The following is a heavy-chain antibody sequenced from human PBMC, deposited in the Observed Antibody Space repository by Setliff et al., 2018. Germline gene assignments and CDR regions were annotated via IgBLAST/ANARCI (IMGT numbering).Heavy chain of an antibody. Sequence: PSETLSLTCTVSGGSFSGYYWNWIRQPPGKGLEWIGEINRRGSSKYNPSLKSRVTISVDTSKNQFSLKLSSVTAADTAVYYCARARYCSGGRCYWTWLDSWAQGTLVTVSS. CDR1: GGSFSGYY. CDR3: ARARYCSGGRCYWTWLDS. V-gene: IGHV4-34*01. D-gene: IGHD2-15*01. CDR2: INRRGSS. J-gene: IGHJ5*01.